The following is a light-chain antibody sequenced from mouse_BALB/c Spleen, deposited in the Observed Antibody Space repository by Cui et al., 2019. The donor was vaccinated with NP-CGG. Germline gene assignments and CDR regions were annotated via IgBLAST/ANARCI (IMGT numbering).Light chain of an antibody. CDR3: ALWYSNHWV. Sequence: QAVLTQASALTTSPGETVTLTCRSSTGAVTTNNYANCVQEKPDHLFTGLIGGTNNRAPGVPARFSGSLIGDKAALTITGAQTEDEAIYFCALWYSNHWVFGGGTKLTVL. CDR2: GTN. CDR1: TGAVTTNNY. V-gene: IGLV1*01. J-gene: IGLJ1*01.